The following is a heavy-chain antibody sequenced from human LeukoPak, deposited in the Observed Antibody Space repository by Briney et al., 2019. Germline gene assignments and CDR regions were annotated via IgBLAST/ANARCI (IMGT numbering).Heavy chain of an antibody. Sequence: ASVTVSCTASGYTFTGYYMHWVRQAPGQGLEWMGWINPNSGGTNYAQKFQGWVTMTRDTSIGTAYMELSRLRSDDTAVYYCASGSYGLDAFDIWGQGTMVTVSS. CDR3: ASGSYGLDAFDI. CDR2: INPNSGGT. J-gene: IGHJ3*02. D-gene: IGHD5-18*01. V-gene: IGHV1-2*04. CDR1: GYTFTGYY.